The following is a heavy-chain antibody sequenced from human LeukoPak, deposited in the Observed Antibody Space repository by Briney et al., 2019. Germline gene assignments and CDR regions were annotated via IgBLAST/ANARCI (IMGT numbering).Heavy chain of an antibody. CDR2: INSDGSWT. V-gene: IGHV3-74*01. CDR1: GNYW. CDR3: ARDGESGSYYAY. J-gene: IGHJ4*02. D-gene: IGHD1-26*01. Sequence: PGGSLRLSCAASGNYWMHWVRQAPGKGLVWVSHINSDGSWTSCADSVKGRFTISKDNAKNTVYLQMNSLRAEDTAVYYCARDGESGSYYAYWGQGTLVTVSS.